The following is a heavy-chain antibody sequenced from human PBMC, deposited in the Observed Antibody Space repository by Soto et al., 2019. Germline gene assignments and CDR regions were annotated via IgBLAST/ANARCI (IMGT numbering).Heavy chain of an antibody. V-gene: IGHV4-34*01. CDR2: INHSGST. CDR1: GGSFSGYY. CDR3: ARVPEGTTVEY. D-gene: IGHD4-17*01. J-gene: IGHJ4*02. Sequence: QVQLQQWGAGLLKPSETLSLTCAVYGGSFSGYYWSWIRQPLGKGLEWIGEINHSGSTNYNPSLKSRLPTSVDTSKNQFSLKLSSVTAADTAVYYCARVPEGTTVEYWGQGTLVTVSS.